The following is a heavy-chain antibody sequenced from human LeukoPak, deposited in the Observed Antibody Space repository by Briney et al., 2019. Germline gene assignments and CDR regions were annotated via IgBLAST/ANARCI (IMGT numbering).Heavy chain of an antibody. Sequence: PGGSLRLSCAASGFTFSSYAMAWVRQAPGKGLEWVSTISGDSGNTYYADSVKGWFTISRDNSKNTLYLQMNSLRAEDTAVYYCADKGAPTFDYWGQGTLVTVSS. V-gene: IGHV3-23*01. CDR2: ISGDSGNT. J-gene: IGHJ4*02. D-gene: IGHD1-26*01. CDR1: GFTFSSYA. CDR3: ADKGAPTFDY.